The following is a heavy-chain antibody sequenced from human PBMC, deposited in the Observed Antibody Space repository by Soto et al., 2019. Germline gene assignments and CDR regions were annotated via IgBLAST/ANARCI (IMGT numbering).Heavy chain of an antibody. D-gene: IGHD3-3*01. Sequence: GGSLRLSCAASGFTLSDYYMSWIRQAPGKGLEWVSYISSSSSYTNYADSVKGRFTISRDNAKNSLYLQMNSLRAEDTAVYYCARDLHDFWSGYRNYYYYGMDVWGQGTTVTVSS. CDR2: ISSSSSYT. J-gene: IGHJ6*02. CDR1: GFTLSDYY. CDR3: ARDLHDFWSGYRNYYYYGMDV. V-gene: IGHV3-11*06.